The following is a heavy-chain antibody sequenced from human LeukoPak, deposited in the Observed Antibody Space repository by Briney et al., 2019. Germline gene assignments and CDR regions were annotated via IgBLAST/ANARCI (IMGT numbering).Heavy chain of an antibody. CDR2: IHYSGST. CDR1: GVSISGGSYH. D-gene: IGHD1-26*01. CDR3: AGRVGASIWTGMHF. Sequence: PSETLSLNCTVSGVSISGGSYHWGWVRQPPGKGLEWVGNIHYSGSTYYNPSLKSPVSISVDTSKNQFSLRLSSVTAADTAVYYCAGRVGASIWTGMHFWGQGTLVTVSS. V-gene: IGHV4-39*01. J-gene: IGHJ4*02.